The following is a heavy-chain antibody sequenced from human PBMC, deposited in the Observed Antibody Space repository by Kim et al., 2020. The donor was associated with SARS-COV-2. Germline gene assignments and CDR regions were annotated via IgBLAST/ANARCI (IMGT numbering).Heavy chain of an antibody. J-gene: IGHJ6*01. CDR1: GFTFSSYA. D-gene: IGHD2-2*01. CDR2: ISYDGSNK. V-gene: IGHV3-30-3*01. CDR3: SRDIDVVVPAAISVSYY. Sequence: GGSLRLSCAASGFTFSSYAMHWVRQAPGKGLEWVAVISYDGSNKYYADSVKGLFTISRDNSKNTLYLQMNSLRAEDTAVSYCSRDIDVVVPAAISVSYY.